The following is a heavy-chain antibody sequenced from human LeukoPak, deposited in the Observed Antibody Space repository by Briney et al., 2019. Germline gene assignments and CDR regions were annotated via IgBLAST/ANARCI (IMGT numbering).Heavy chain of an antibody. Sequence: GESLKISCVVSGFTFSTYGMGWVRQAPGEGLEWVSAITSGGSYTYYAGSVKGRFTISRDNSKNTLYLQMKSLRAEDTAIYYCAKDQAVGAEYWFFDVWGRGTLVTVSS. V-gene: IGHV3-23*01. D-gene: IGHD1-26*01. J-gene: IGHJ2*01. CDR3: AKDQAVGAEYWFFDV. CDR2: ITSGGSYT. CDR1: GFTFSTYG.